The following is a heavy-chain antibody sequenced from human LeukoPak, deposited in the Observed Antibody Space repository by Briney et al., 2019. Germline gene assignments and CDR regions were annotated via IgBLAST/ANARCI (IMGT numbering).Heavy chain of an antibody. CDR3: ASLYGDWFDP. Sequence: SETLSLTCTVSGGSISSGDYYWSWIRHPPGKGLEWIGYIYYSGSTYYDPSLKSRVTISVDTSKNQFSLKLSSVTAADTAVYYCASLYGDWFDPWGEGTLVNVSS. CDR2: IYYSGST. V-gene: IGHV4-30-4*01. D-gene: IGHD4-17*01. J-gene: IGHJ5*02. CDR1: GGSISSGDYY.